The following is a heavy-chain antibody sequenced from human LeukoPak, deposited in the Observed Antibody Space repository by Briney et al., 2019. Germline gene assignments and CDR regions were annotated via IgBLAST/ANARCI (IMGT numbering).Heavy chain of an antibody. CDR3: ARDRFIAAAGTHYYYGMDV. J-gene: IGHJ6*02. V-gene: IGHV4-34*01. D-gene: IGHD6-13*01. CDR2: IHHSGSA. Sequence: SETLSLTCGVYGGSLSGYYWSWIRQSPGKGLEWIGQIHHSGSANYNPSLRSRVTISMDTSKNQFSLKLSSVTAADTAMYYCARDRFIAAAGTHYYYGMDVWGQGTTVTVSS. CDR1: GGSLSGYY.